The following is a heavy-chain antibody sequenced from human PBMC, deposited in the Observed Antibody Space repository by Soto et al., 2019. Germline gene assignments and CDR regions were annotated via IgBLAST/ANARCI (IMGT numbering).Heavy chain of an antibody. CDR3: AKDGARYCSGGSCYSYYYYYMDV. V-gene: IGHV3-30*18. J-gene: IGHJ6*03. CDR1: GFTFSSYG. CDR2: ISYDGSNK. D-gene: IGHD2-15*01. Sequence: PGGSQRLPCTAAGFTFSSYGMHWISPAPGKGLEWVAVISYDGSNKYYADSVKGRFTISRDNSKNTLYLQMNSLRAEDTAVYYCAKDGARYCSGGSCYSYYYYYMDVWGKGTTVTVSS.